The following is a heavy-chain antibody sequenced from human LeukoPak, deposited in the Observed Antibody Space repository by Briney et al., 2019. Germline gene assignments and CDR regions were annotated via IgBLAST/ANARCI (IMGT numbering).Heavy chain of an antibody. D-gene: IGHD1-26*01. J-gene: IGHJ4*02. CDR3: AREIPGRISFDY. Sequence: GASVKVSCKASGNTFTSYAMHWVRQAPGQRLEWMGWINAGYGNTRYSEKFQGRVTITRDTSASTAYMELSSLRPEDTAVYYCAREIPGRISFDYWGQGTLVTVSS. V-gene: IGHV1-3*01. CDR2: INAGYGNT. CDR1: GNTFTSYA.